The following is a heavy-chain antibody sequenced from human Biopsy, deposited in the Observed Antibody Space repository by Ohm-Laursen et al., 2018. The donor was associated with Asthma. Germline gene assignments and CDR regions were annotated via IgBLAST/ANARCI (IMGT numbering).Heavy chain of an antibody. V-gene: IGHV1-69*13. J-gene: IGHJ6*02. CDR2: ISPIFGSS. Sequence: ASVKVSCKASGGMFGNYAISWVRQAPGLGLEWMGGISPIFGSSNYAQRFQGRVTITADVFRNTVHLELSSLRSEDTAVLYCAKARCYYFYCDMEVWGQGTTVTVSS. D-gene: IGHD3-3*01. CDR3: AKARCYYFYCDMEV. CDR1: GGMFGNYA.